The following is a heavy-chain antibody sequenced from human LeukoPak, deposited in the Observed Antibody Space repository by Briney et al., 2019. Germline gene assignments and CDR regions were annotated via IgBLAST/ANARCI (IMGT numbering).Heavy chain of an antibody. V-gene: IGHV3-74*01. CDR3: ARSSGDYVYYFDY. CDR2: INSDGSTT. J-gene: IGHJ4*02. D-gene: IGHD4-17*01. CDR1: GFTFNNYW. Sequence: PGGSLRLSCAASGFTFNNYWMHWVRQAPGKGLVWVSRINSDGSTTNYADSVKGRFTISRDNAKNSLYLQMNSLRAEDTAVYYCARSSGDYVYYFDYWGQGTLVTVSS.